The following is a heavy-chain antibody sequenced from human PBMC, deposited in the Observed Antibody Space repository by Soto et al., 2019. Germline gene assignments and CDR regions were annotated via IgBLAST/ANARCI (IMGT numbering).Heavy chain of an antibody. CDR2: IYYSGST. CDR1: GGSISRNSYY. V-gene: IGHV4-39*01. Sequence: QLQLQESGPGLVKPSETLSLTCTVSGGSISRNSYYWGWIRQPPGKGLEWIGRIYYSGSTYYNPSLTSRVPISVDTSKNQFSLKLSSVTAADTAVYYCATLWFGESPYWGQGTLVTVSS. D-gene: IGHD3-10*01. J-gene: IGHJ4*02. CDR3: ATLWFGESPY.